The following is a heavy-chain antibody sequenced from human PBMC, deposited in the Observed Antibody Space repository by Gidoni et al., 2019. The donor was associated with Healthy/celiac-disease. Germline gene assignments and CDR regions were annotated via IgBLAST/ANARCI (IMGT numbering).Heavy chain of an antibody. J-gene: IGHJ6*03. CDR1: GFTFSSYS. D-gene: IGHD4-17*01. CDR3: ASIWDYGDYTGGGYYYYYMDV. V-gene: IGHV3-48*01. Sequence: EVQLVESGGGLVQPGGSLRLSCAASGFTFSSYSMNWVRQAPGKGLEWVSYISSSSSTIYYADSVKGRFTISRDNAKNSLYLQMNSLRAEDKAVYYCASIWDYGDYTGGGYYYYYMDVWGKGTTVTVSS. CDR2: ISSSSSTI.